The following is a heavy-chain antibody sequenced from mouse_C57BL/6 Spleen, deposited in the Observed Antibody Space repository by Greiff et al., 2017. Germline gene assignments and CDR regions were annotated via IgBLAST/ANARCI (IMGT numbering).Heavy chain of an antibody. CDR1: GYSFTGYY. Sequence: VQLQQSGPELVKPGASVKISCKASGYSFTGYYMNWVKQSPEKSLEWIGEINPSTGGTTYNQKCKAKATLTVDKSSSAAYMQLKGLTSEGSAVYYCARGGDYSFGYGGQGATLTVSS. D-gene: IGHD2-4*01. CDR2: INPSTGGT. V-gene: IGHV1-42*01. J-gene: IGHJ2*01. CDR3: ARGGDYSFGY.